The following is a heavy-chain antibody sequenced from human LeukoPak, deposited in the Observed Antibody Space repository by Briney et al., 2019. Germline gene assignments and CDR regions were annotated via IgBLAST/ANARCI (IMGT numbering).Heavy chain of an antibody. CDR2: MNPNSGNT. J-gene: IGHJ4*02. V-gene: IGHV1-8*03. Sequence: GASVKVSCKASGYTFTSYDINWVRQATGQGLEWMGWMNPNSGNTGYAQKFQGRVTITRNTSISTAYMELSSLRSEDTAVYYCARVPLRVAVAGNKKYYFDYWGQGTLVTVSS. CDR3: ARVPLRVAVAGNKKYYFDY. D-gene: IGHD6-19*01. CDR1: GYTFTSYD.